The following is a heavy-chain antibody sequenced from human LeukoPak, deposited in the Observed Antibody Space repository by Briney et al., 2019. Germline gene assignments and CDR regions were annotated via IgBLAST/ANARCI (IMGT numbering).Heavy chain of an antibody. CDR1: GFTFSSYA. D-gene: IGHD6-19*01. Sequence: GGSLRLSCSASGFTFSSYAMHWVRQAPGKGLEYVSAISSNGGSTYYADSVKGRFTISRDNSKNTLYLQMSSLRAEDTAVYYCVKGRAVADTKYYFDYWGQGTLVTVSS. CDR2: ISSNGGST. J-gene: IGHJ4*02. V-gene: IGHV3-64D*09. CDR3: VKGRAVADTKYYFDY.